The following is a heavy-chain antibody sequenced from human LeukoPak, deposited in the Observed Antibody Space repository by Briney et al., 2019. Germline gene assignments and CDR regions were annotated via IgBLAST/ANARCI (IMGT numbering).Heavy chain of an antibody. V-gene: IGHV4-4*07. J-gene: IGHJ6*03. Sequence: SETLSLTCTVSGGSISSYYWSWIRQPAGKGLEWMGRIYTSGSTNYNPSLKSRVTMSVDTSKNQFPLKLSSVTAADTAVYYCASSRDYYYMDVWGKGTTVTVSS. CDR1: GGSISSYY. CDR3: ASSRDYYYMDV. CDR2: IYTSGST.